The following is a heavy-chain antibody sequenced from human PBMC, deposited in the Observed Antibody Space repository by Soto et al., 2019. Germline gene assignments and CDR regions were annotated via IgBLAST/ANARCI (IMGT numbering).Heavy chain of an antibody. J-gene: IGHJ5*02. CDR2: IYYSGSN. Sequence: QVQLQESGPGLVKPSQTLSLTCTVSGGSISSGGYYWSWIRQHPGKGLEWIGYIYYSGSNYYNPSLKSRVTISVDTSKNQFSLKLSSVTAADTAVYYCARVLSSWEWMMGFDPWGQGTLVTVSS. V-gene: IGHV4-31*03. CDR3: ARVLSSWEWMMGFDP. D-gene: IGHD6-13*01. CDR1: GGSISSGGYY.